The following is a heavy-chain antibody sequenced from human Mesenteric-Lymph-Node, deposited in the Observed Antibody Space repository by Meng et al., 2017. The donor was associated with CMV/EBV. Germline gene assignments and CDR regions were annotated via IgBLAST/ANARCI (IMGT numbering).Heavy chain of an antibody. CDR3: ARDGCTSTSCDRALYGLDV. CDR1: GFTFSDYY. J-gene: IGHJ6*02. D-gene: IGHD2-2*02. V-gene: IGHV3-23*03. CDR2: IYSGGSST. Sequence: GESLKISCAASGFTFSDYYMNWVRQAPGKGLEWVSVIYSGGSSTYYADSVKGRFTISRDSSKNTLYLQINSLRADDTAVYYCARDGCTSTSCDRALYGLDVWGQGTTVTVSS.